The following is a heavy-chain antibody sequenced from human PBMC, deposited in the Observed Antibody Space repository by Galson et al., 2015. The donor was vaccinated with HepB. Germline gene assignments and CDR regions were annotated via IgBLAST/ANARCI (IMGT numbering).Heavy chain of an antibody. V-gene: IGHV4-31*03. J-gene: IGHJ3*02. CDR1: GGSISSGGYY. CDR3: ARDLEPQGWAFDI. CDR2: IYYSGST. Sequence: TLSLTCTVSGGSISSGGYYWSWIRQHPGKGLEWIGYIYYSGSTYYNPSLKSRVTISVDTSKNQFSLKLSSVTAADTAVYYCARDLEPQGWAFDIWGQGTMVTVSS. D-gene: IGHD6-19*01.